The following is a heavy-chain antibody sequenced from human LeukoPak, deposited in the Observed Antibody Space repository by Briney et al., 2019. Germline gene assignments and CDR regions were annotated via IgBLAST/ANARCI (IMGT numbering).Heavy chain of an antibody. Sequence: ASVKVSCKASGYTFTSYYVHWVRQAPGQGLEWMGIINSHFATTQYAQKLQDRLTMTRDTSTSTVYMELSSLRSEDTAVYYCARDSTMVDYYFDYWGQGTLVTVSS. CDR1: GYTFTSYY. CDR2: INSHFATT. CDR3: ARDSTMVDYYFDY. J-gene: IGHJ4*02. D-gene: IGHD3-10*01. V-gene: IGHV1-46*01.